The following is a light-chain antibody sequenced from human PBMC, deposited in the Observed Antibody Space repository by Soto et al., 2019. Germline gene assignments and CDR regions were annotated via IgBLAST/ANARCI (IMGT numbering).Light chain of an antibody. CDR1: QSVSSN. V-gene: IGKV3-15*01. Sequence: EMVMTQSPATLSVSPGERATLSCRASQSVSSNLAWYQQRPGQAPRLLTFGASTRATGVPARFSGSGSGTEFTLTISSLQSEDFAVYYCQQYNNWATFGQGTKVEIK. J-gene: IGKJ1*01. CDR2: GAS. CDR3: QQYNNWAT.